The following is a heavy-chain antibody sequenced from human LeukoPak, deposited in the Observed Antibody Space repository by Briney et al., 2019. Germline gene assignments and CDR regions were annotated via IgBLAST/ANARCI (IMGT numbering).Heavy chain of an antibody. CDR2: INPDSGGT. Sequence: SVKVSCKASGYTFTGYYMHWVRQAPGQGLEWMGWINPDSGGTKYAQKFQGRVTMTRDTSISTAYMELSSLRSEDTAVYYCARDDGRGVVTPYWGQGTLVTVSS. V-gene: IGHV1-2*02. J-gene: IGHJ4*02. CDR1: GYTFTGYY. D-gene: IGHD2-21*02. CDR3: ARDDGRGVVTPY.